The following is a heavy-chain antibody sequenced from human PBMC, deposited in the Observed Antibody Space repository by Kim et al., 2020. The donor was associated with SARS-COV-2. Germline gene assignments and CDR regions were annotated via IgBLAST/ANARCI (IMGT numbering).Heavy chain of an antibody. CDR3: ARIAAAEGY. CDR2: ISYDGSNK. V-gene: IGHV3-30*04. J-gene: IGHJ4*02. D-gene: IGHD6-13*01. CDR1: GFTFSSYA. Sequence: GGSLRLSCAASGFTFSSYAMHWVRQAPGKGLEWVAVISYDGSNKYYADSVKGRFTISRDNSKNTLYLQMNSLRAEDTAVYYCARIAAAEGYWGQGTLVTV.